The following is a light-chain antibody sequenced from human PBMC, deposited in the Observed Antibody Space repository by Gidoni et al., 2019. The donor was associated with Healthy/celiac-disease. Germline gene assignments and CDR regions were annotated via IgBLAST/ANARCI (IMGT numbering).Light chain of an antibody. V-gene: IGKV3-11*01. CDR2: DAS. Sequence: DIVLTQSPATLSLSPGERATPSRRASHSVSSYLAWYQQKPGQAPRLLIYDASNRATGIPARFSGSGSGTDFTLTISSLEPEDFAVYYCQQRSNWPQGPEAPPPMYTFGQGTKLEIK. CDR1: HSVSSY. J-gene: IGKJ2*01. CDR3: QQRSNWPQGPEAPPPMYT.